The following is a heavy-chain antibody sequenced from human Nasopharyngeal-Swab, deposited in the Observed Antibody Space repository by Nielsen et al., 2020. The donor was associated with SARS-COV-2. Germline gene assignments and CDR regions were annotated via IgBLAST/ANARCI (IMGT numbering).Heavy chain of an antibody. CDR2: IYSGGST. V-gene: IGHV3-53*01. Sequence: GESLKISCAASGFTASSNYMSWVRQAPGKGLEWVSVIYSGGSTYYADSVKGRFTISRDNSKNTLYLQMNSLRAEDTAVYYCARADVDTAMVGPFDYWGQGTLVTVSS. CDR3: ARADVDTAMVGPFDY. CDR1: GFTASSNY. D-gene: IGHD5-18*01. J-gene: IGHJ4*02.